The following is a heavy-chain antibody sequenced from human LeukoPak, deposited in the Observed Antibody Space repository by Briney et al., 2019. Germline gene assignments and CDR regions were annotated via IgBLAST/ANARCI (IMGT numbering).Heavy chain of an antibody. CDR2: ISGSGGST. CDR1: GFTFSSYA. D-gene: IGHD1-26*01. CDR3: AKRRGAGPPYYYYYGMDV. J-gene: IGHJ6*02. Sequence: GGSLRLSCAASGFTFSSYAMSWVRQAPGKGLEWVSAISGSGGSTYYADSVKGRFTISRDNSKNTLYLQMNSLRAEDTAVYYCAKRRGAGPPYYYYYGMDVWGQGTTVTVSS. V-gene: IGHV3-23*01.